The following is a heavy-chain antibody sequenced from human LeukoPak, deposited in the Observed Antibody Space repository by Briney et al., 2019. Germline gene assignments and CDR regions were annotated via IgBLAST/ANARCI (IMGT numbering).Heavy chain of an antibody. Sequence: AGGSLRLSCAASGFTFSSYAMSWVRRAPGKGLEWVSAISGSGGSTYYADSVKGRFTISRDNSKNTLYLQMNSLRAEDTAVYYCARGTYYYGSGSPIWGQGTLVTVSS. CDR3: ARGTYYYGSGSPI. J-gene: IGHJ4*02. D-gene: IGHD3-10*01. CDR1: GFTFSSYA. V-gene: IGHV3-23*01. CDR2: ISGSGGST.